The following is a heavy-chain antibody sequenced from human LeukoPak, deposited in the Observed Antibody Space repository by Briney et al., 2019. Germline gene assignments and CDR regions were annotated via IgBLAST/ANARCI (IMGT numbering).Heavy chain of an antibody. CDR1: GFTFNRCW. CDR3: ATDYGKDPLYFDY. J-gene: IGHJ4*02. V-gene: IGHV3-7*01. Sequence: GGSLRLSCVVSGFTFNRCWMNWVRQAPGKGLEWVAHINPDGRDTYYVDSVKGRFTISRDNAENSMYLQMSSLRAEDTAVYYCATDYGKDPLYFDYWGQGTLVTVSS. D-gene: IGHD3-16*01. CDR2: INPDGRDT.